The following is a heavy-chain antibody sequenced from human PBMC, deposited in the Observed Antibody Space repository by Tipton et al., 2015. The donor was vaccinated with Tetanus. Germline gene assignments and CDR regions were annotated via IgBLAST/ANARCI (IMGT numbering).Heavy chain of an antibody. Sequence: SLRLSCAASGFIFSSYGIHWVRQAPGKGLEWVAVSWYDGTDTYYADSVKGRFTLSSDNSNTTLYLQLNSLRVEDTAVYYCAREADCRGGSCFSGEFGNWGQGTQVTVSS. J-gene: IGHJ4*02. D-gene: IGHD2-15*01. CDR2: SWYDGTDT. CDR3: AREADCRGGSCFSGEFGN. CDR1: GFIFSSYG. V-gene: IGHV3-33*01.